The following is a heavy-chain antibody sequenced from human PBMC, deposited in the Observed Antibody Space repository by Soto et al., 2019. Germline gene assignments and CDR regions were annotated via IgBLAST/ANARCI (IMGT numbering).Heavy chain of an antibody. CDR3: ARAGDIAAPTREYYFDY. D-gene: IGHD6-6*01. Sequence: QVQLQESGPGLVKPSETLSLTCTVSGGTVSRGSYYWSWIRQPPGKGLEWIGYIYYSGSTNYNPSLKSRVTISVDTSKNQFSLKLSYVTAADTAVYYCARAGDIAAPTREYYFDYWGQGTLVTVSS. CDR1: GGTVSRGSYY. CDR2: IYYSGST. J-gene: IGHJ4*02. V-gene: IGHV4-61*01.